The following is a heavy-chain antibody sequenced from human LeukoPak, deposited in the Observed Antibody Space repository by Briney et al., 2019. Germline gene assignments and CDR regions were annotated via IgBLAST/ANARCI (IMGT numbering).Heavy chain of an antibody. CDR1: GFTFSSYG. CDR3: AKDDNYYGSGSYCSY. Sequence: PGRSLRLSCAASGFTFSSYGMHWVRQAPGKGLEWVAVISYDGSNKYYGDSVKGRFTISRDNSKNTLYLQMNSLRAEDTAVYYCAKDDNYYGSGSYCSYWGQGTLVTVSS. V-gene: IGHV3-30*18. J-gene: IGHJ4*02. CDR2: ISYDGSNK. D-gene: IGHD3-10*01.